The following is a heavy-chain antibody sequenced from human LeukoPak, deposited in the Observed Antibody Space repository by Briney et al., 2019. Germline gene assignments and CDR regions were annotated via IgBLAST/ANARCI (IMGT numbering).Heavy chain of an antibody. CDR1: GFTFSSYV. V-gene: IGHV3-64*01. J-gene: IGHJ6*03. CDR2: INSDGSNT. D-gene: IGHD2-21*01. CDR3: ARSASRGEHYYCMDV. Sequence: PGGSLRLSCAASGFTFSSYVMHWVRQAPGKGLEYVSAINSDGSNTYYANSVKGRFTISRDNSKNTLFLQMGSLRAEDMAVYYCARSASRGEHYYCMDVWGKGTTVTVSS.